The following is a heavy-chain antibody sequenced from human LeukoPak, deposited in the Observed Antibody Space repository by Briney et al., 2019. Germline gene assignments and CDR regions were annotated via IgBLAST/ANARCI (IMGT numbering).Heavy chain of an antibody. D-gene: IGHD1-26*01. V-gene: IGHV3-7*03. CDR3: AKRVRATGGPFDY. Sequence: GGSLRLSCATSGFTFSSYWMSWVRQAPGKGLEWVANIKQDGSEKYYVDSVKGRFTISRDNAKNSLYLQINSLRAEDTAVYYCAKRVRATGGPFDYWGQGTLVTVSS. CDR2: IKQDGSEK. CDR1: GFTFSSYW. J-gene: IGHJ4*02.